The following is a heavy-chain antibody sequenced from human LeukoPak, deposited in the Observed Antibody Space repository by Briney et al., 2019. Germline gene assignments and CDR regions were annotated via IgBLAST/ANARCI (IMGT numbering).Heavy chain of an antibody. CDR3: ARGTAMARPGYYGMDV. V-gene: IGHV4-59*06. J-gene: IGHJ6*02. Sequence: SETLSLTCTVSGGSISSYYWSWIRQPAGKGLEWIGYIYYSGSTYYNPSLKSRVTISVDTSKNQFSLKLSSVTAADTAVYYCARGTAMARPGYYGMDVWGQGTTVTVSS. D-gene: IGHD5-18*01. CDR2: IYYSGST. CDR1: GGSISSYY.